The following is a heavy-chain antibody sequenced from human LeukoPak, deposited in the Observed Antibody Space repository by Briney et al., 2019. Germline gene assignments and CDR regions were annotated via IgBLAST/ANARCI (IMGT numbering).Heavy chain of an antibody. CDR3: ARDRYSGSYGLPDY. V-gene: IGHV1-18*01. CDR1: GGTFSSYA. Sequence: ASVKVSCKASGGTFSSYAISWVRQAPGQGLEWMGWISAYNGNTNYAQKLQGRVTMTTDTSTSTAYMELRSLRSDDTAVYYCARDRYSGSYGLPDYWGKGTLVTVSS. CDR2: ISAYNGNT. D-gene: IGHD1-26*01. J-gene: IGHJ4*02.